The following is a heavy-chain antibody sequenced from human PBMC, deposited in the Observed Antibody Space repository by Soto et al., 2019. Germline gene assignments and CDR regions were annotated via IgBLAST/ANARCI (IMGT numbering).Heavy chain of an antibody. Sequence: ASVKVSCKASGYTFTGYYMHWVRQAPGQGLEWMGWINPNSGGTNYAQKFQGWVTMTRDTSISTAYMELSRLRSDDTAVYYCARAASGYCSSTSCGNYYYGMDVWGQGTTVTVSS. V-gene: IGHV1-2*04. CDR2: INPNSGGT. CDR1: GYTFTGYY. J-gene: IGHJ6*02. D-gene: IGHD2-2*01. CDR3: ARAASGYCSSTSCGNYYYGMDV.